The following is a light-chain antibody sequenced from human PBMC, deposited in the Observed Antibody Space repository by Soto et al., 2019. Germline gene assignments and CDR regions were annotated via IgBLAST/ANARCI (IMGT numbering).Light chain of an antibody. J-gene: IGKJ2*01. CDR3: HQYNDWPLYT. Sequence: EILMTQSPATLSVSPGERATLSCRASQSVGRNLAWYQQTPGQAPRLLIYDASTRATGIPARFSGSVSATEFTLTISSLQSEDFAFYYCHQYNDWPLYTFGQGTKVDI. V-gene: IGKV3-15*01. CDR1: QSVGRN. CDR2: DAS.